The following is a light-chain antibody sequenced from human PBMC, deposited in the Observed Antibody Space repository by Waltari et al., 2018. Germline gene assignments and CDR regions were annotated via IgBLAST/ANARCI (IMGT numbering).Light chain of an antibody. CDR3: SSYAGSKYV. CDR1: SSDVGGYNY. Sequence: QSALTQPPSASGSPGQSVTISCTGTSSDVGGYNYVSWYQQHPGKAPKLMIYEVSKRPSGVPDRFSGSKSGNTASRTVAGLQADDEADYYCSSYAGSKYVFGTGTKVTVL. CDR2: EVS. V-gene: IGLV2-8*01. J-gene: IGLJ1*01.